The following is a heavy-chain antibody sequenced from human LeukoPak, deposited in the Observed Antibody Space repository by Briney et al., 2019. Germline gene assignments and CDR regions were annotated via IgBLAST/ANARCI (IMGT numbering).Heavy chain of an antibody. Sequence: SQTVSLTCAISGESVSSNRAAWNWIRQSPSRGLELLGRTYYRSKWYNEYAVSVKSRITINPDTSKNQFSLQLNSVTPEDTAVYYCARDEGDYYDSSGYYPDAFDIWGQGTMVTVSS. D-gene: IGHD3-22*01. CDR2: TYYRSKWYN. J-gene: IGHJ3*02. V-gene: IGHV6-1*01. CDR3: ARDEGDYYDSSGYYPDAFDI. CDR1: GESVSSNRAA.